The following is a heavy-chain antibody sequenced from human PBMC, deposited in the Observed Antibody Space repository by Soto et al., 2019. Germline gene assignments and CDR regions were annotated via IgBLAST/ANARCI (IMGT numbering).Heavy chain of an antibody. Sequence: QPGGSRRRSCAASGFTFDNYAMSWVRQAPGKGLERVAGISASGRDTYFADSLKDRFTISRDSSKNTLYLQMKSLRGEDTAKHYYAKRKNTGRFCFEYCGQGTLITVSS. D-gene: IGHD2-8*02. CDR2: ISASGRDT. V-gene: IGHV3-23*01. J-gene: IGHJ4*02. CDR1: GFTFDNYA. CDR3: AKRKNTGRFCFEY.